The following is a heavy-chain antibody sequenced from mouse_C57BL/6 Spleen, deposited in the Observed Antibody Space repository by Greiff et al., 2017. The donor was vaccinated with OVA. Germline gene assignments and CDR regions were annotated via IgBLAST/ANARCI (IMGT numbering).Heavy chain of an antibody. J-gene: IGHJ3*01. CDR2: ISSGSSTI. D-gene: IGHD2-10*01. CDR3: ANSFYGNYAWFAY. V-gene: IGHV5-17*01. CDR1: GFTFSDYG. Sequence: EVQLVESGGGLVKPGGSLKLSCAASGFTFSDYGMHWVRQAPEKGLEWVAYISSGSSTIYYADTVKGRFTISRDNAKNTLVLQMARLMSEDTAMYYGANSFYGNYAWFAYWGQGTLVTVSA.